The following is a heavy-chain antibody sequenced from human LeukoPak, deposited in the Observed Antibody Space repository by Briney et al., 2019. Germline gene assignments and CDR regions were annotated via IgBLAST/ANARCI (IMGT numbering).Heavy chain of an antibody. D-gene: IGHD1-26*01. Sequence: ASVKVSCKASGYTFTSYYMHWVRQATGQGLEWMGIINPSGGSTSYAQKFQGRVTMTRDTSTSTVYMELSSLRSEDTAVYYCARDGGSYAAFDIWGQGTMVTVSS. CDR1: GYTFTSYY. J-gene: IGHJ3*02. V-gene: IGHV1-46*01. CDR3: ARDGGSYAAFDI. CDR2: INPSGGST.